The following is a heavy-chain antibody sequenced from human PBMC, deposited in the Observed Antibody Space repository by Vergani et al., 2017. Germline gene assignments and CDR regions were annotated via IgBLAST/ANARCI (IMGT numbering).Heavy chain of an antibody. V-gene: IGHV2-26*01. D-gene: IGHD2-2*01. CDR2: IFSNDET. CDR3: ARIPLAGYCSSTSCYYDP. Sequence: QVTLKESGPVLVKPTETLTLTCTVSGFSLSNARMGVSWIRQPPGKALEWLAHIFSNDETSYSTSRKSRLTISKDTSKRQVVLTMTNIDPVDTATYYCARIPLAGYCSSTSCYYDPWGQGTLVTVSS. CDR1: GFSLSNARMG. J-gene: IGHJ5*02.